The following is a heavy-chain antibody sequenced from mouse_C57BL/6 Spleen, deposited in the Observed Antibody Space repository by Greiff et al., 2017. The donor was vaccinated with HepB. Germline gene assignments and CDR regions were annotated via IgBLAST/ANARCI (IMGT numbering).Heavy chain of an antibody. CDR1: GYTFTSYW. Sequence: VQLQQPGAELVRPGSSVKLSCKASGYTFTSYWMDWVKQRPGQGLEWIGNIYPSDSETHYNQKFKDKATLTVDKSSSTAYMQLSSLTSEDSAVYYCARGRDYLTWFAYWGQGTLVTVSA. CDR2: IYPSDSET. CDR3: ARGRDYLTWFAY. V-gene: IGHV1-61*01. D-gene: IGHD2-13*01. J-gene: IGHJ3*01.